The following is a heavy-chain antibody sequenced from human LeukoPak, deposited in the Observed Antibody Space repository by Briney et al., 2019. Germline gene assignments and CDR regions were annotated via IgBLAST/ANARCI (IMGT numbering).Heavy chain of an antibody. V-gene: IGHV4-4*07. CDR3: ARDGAPAYVSLWFGESPQGAFDI. Sequence: SETLSLTCTVSGGSISSYYWSWIRQPAGKGLEWIGRIYTSGSTNYNPSLKSRVTMSVDTSKNQFSLKLSSVTAADTAVYYCARDGAPAYVSLWFGESPQGAFDIWGQGTMVTVSS. J-gene: IGHJ3*02. CDR1: GGSISSYY. CDR2: IYTSGST. D-gene: IGHD3-10*01.